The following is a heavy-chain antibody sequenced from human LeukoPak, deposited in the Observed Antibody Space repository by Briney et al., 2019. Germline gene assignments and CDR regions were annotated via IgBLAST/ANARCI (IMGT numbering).Heavy chain of an antibody. CDR3: AREGLGDLPH. CDR2: IIPIFGTA. J-gene: IGHJ4*02. CDR1: GGTFSSYA. Sequence: GGSVKVSCKASGGTFSSYAISWVRQTPGQGLEWMGGIIPIFGTAHYAQKYQPRVTNTADESLSTAYLELRSLRSEDTAVYYCAREGLGDLPHWRQETLVTVPS. D-gene: IGHD3-16*01. V-gene: IGHV1-69*13.